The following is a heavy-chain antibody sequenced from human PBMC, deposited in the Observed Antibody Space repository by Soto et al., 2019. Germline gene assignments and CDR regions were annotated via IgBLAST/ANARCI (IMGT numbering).Heavy chain of an antibody. Sequence: WGSLTLSCAASVFTFSSYVMHWVCQAPGKGLEWVAVISYDGSNKYYADSVKGRFTISRDNSKNTLYLQMNSLRAEDTAVYYCAKDRGASGLWELLIYYYYGMDIRGQGTTVTVYS. V-gene: IGHV3-30*18. D-gene: IGHD1-26*01. J-gene: IGHJ6*02. CDR2: ISYDGSNK. CDR1: VFTFSSYV. CDR3: AKDRGASGLWELLIYYYYGMDI.